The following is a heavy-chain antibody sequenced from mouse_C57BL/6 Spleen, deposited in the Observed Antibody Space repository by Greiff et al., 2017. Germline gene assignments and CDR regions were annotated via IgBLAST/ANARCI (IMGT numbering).Heavy chain of an antibody. J-gene: IGHJ2*01. CDR3: ASHYYGSSYYFDY. CDR2: INPSNGGT. D-gene: IGHD1-1*01. V-gene: IGHV1-53*01. CDR1: GYTFTSYW. Sequence: VQLQQPGTELVKPGASVKLSCKASGYTFTSYWMHWVKQRPGQGLAWIGNINPSNGGTNYNEKFKSKATLTVDKSSSTAYMQLSSLTSEDSAFYYCASHYYGSSYYFDYWGQGTTLTVSS.